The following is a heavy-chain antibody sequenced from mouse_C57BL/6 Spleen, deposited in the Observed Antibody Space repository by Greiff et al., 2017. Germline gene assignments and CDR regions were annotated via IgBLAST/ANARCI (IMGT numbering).Heavy chain of an antibody. CDR3: TRQDGKLRFDAMDY. V-gene: IGHV1-15*01. Sequence: VKLQQSGAELVRPGASVTLSCKASGYTFTDYEMHWVKQTPVHGLEWIGAIDPETGGTAYNQKFKGKAILTADKSSSTAYMELRSLTSEDSAVYYCTRQDGKLRFDAMDYWGQGTSVTVSS. D-gene: IGHD1-1*01. CDR1: GYTFTDYE. J-gene: IGHJ4*01. CDR2: IDPETGGT.